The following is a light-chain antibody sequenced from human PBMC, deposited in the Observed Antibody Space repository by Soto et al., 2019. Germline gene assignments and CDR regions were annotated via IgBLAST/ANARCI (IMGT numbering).Light chain of an antibody. J-gene: IGKJ1*01. V-gene: IGKV3-15*01. CDR3: QQYNDWPLWT. Sequence: ETVMTQSPATLSLSPGERATLSCRASQGMSGHVAWYQQKPGQAPRLLMYRTSTRATGIPARFSGSGSGTEFTLTISSLQSEDFAVYYCQQYNDWPLWTFGQGTKVEIK. CDR2: RTS. CDR1: QGMSGH.